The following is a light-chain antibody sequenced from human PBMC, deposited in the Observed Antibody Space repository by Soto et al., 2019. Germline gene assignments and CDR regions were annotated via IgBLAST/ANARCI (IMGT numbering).Light chain of an antibody. J-gene: IGLJ3*02. V-gene: IGLV4-60*02. CDR1: SGHSSYI. Sequence: QLVLTQSSSASASLGSSVKLTCTLSSGHSSYIIAWHQQQPGQAPRYLMKLEGSGSYNKGSGVPDRFSGSSSGADRYLTISSLQFEDEADYYCETWYSNTQNGLFGGGTKLTVL. CDR3: ETWYSNTQNGL. CDR2: LEGSGSY.